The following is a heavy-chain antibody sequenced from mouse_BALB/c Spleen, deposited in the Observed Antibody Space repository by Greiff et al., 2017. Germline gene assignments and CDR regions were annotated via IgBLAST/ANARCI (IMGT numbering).Heavy chain of an antibody. CDR3: ARVLGGAYFDY. D-gene: IGHD4-1*01. Sequence: VQLQQSGPELVKPGASVKISCKASGYSFTGYYMHWVKQSHVKSLEWIGRINPYNGATSYNQNFKDKASLTVDKSSSTAYMELHSLTSEDSAVYYCARVLGGAYFDYWGQGTTLTVSS. J-gene: IGHJ2*01. CDR1: GYSFTGYY. V-gene: IGHV1-31*01. CDR2: INPYNGAT.